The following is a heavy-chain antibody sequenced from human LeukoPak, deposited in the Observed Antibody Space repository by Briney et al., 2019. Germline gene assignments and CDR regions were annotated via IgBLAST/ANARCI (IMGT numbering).Heavy chain of an antibody. J-gene: IGHJ3*02. V-gene: IGHV4-39*07. D-gene: IGHD1-26*01. CDR1: GDSISTSSYY. CDR3: ARDLRVGASLDDAFDI. Sequence: SETLSLTCSVSGDSISTSSYYWGWIRQPPGKGLEWIGTIYYSGSTYYNPSLKSRLTISVDTSKNHFSLKVSSVTAADTAVYYCARDLRVGASLDDAFDIWGQGTMVTVSS. CDR2: IYYSGST.